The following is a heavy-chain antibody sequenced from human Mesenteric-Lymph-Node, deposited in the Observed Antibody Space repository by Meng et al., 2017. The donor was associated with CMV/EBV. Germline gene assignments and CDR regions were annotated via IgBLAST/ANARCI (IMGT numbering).Heavy chain of an antibody. J-gene: IGHJ3*02. Sequence: GGSLRLSCKASGYSFASFWIGWVRQMPGKGLEWMGIFYPGDSQSRYSPSFQGQVTISADKSISTAYLQWSSLKASDTAVYYCARPGITVTDAFDIWGQGTMVTVSS. D-gene: IGHD1-20*01. CDR1: GYSFASFW. V-gene: IGHV5-51*01. CDR2: FYPGDSQS. CDR3: ARPGITVTDAFDI.